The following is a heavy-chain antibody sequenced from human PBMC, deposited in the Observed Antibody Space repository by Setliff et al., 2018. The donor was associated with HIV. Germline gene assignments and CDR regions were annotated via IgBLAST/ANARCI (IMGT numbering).Heavy chain of an antibody. V-gene: IGHV1-2*06. D-gene: IGHD1-26*01. Sequence: ASVKVSCKASGYTFTAYYLHWVRQAPGQGLEWMGRINPNNGDTNYAQKFQGRVTMTRDRAISTVYMELSRLRSDDTAVFYCATWGGSPDGYFYYYMDVWGKGTMVTVSS. CDR1: GYTFTAYY. J-gene: IGHJ6*03. CDR3: ATWGGSPDGYFYYYMDV. CDR2: INPNNGDT.